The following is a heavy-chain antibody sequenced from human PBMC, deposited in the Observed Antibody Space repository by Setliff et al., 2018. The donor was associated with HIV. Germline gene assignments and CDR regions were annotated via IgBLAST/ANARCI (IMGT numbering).Heavy chain of an antibody. V-gene: IGHV4-39*01. CDR1: GGSISSSSYY. J-gene: IGHJ4*02. CDR3: ARQESYGNGGLYYFDY. D-gene: IGHD2-8*02. Sequence: SETLSLTCTVSGGSISSSSYYWGWIRQPPGKGLEWIGSIYYSGSTYYNPSLKRRVTISVDTSKNQFSLKLSSVTAADTAVYYCARQESYGNGGLYYFDYWGQGTLVTVSS. CDR2: IYYSGST.